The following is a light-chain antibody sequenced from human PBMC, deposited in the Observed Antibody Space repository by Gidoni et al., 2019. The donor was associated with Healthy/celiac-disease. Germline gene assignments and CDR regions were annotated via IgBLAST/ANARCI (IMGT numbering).Light chain of an antibody. Sequence: QAVLTQEPSLTRSPEGTVTLTCGSRPGAVTSGHYPYWFQQKPGQAPRTLIYDTSNTHSWTPARFSGSLLGGKAALTLSCAQPEDEAEYYCLLSYSGPKVVFGGGTKLPVL. CDR3: LLSYSGPKVV. V-gene: IGLV7-46*01. J-gene: IGLJ2*01. CDR1: PGAVTSGHY. CDR2: DTS.